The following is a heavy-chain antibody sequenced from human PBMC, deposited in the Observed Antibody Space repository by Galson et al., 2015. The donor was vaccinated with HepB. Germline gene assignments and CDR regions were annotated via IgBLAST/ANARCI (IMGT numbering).Heavy chain of an antibody. CDR1: GGTFSSYA. CDR3: ARGDLGLVGLEAFDI. Sequence: SVKVSCKVSGGTFSSYAISWVRQAPGQGLEWMGGIIPIFGTANYAQKFQGRVTITADESTSTAYMELSSLRSEDTAVYYCARGDLGLVGLEAFDIWGQGTMVTVSS. D-gene: IGHD6-6*01. V-gene: IGHV1-69*13. CDR2: IIPIFGTA. J-gene: IGHJ3*02.